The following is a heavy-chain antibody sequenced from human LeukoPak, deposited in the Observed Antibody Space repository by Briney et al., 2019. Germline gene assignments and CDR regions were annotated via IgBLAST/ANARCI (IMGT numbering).Heavy chain of an antibody. CDR2: IYTSGST. Sequence: SQTLSLTCTVSAGSISSGSYYWSWIRQPAGKGLEWIGRIYTSGSTNYNPSLKSRVTISVDTSKNQFSLKLSSVTAADTAVYYCARDPLFDYWGQGTLVTVSS. V-gene: IGHV4-61*02. CDR1: AGSISSGSYY. J-gene: IGHJ4*02. CDR3: ARDPLFDY.